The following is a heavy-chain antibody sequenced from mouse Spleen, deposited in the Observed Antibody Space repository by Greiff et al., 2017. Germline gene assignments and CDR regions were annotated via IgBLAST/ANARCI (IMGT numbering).Heavy chain of an antibody. CDR2: IDPSDSYT. J-gene: IGHJ2*01. CDR1: GYTFTSYW. D-gene: IGHD2-10*02. V-gene: IGHV1-69*01. Sequence: VQLQQPGAELVMPGASVKLSCKASGYTFTSYWMHWVKQRPGQGLEWIGEIDPSDSYTNYNQKFKGKATLTVDKSSSTAYMQLSSLTSEDSAVYYCARRYGNYKGYYFDYWGQGTTLTVSS. CDR3: ARRYGNYKGYYFDY.